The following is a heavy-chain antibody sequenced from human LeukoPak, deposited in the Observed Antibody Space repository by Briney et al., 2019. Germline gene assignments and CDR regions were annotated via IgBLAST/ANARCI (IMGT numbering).Heavy chain of an antibody. J-gene: IGHJ5*02. CDR2: IIPIFGTA. CDR3: ARGRVGATGWFDP. V-gene: IGHV1-69*06. D-gene: IGHD1-26*01. CDR1: GGTFSSYA. Sequence: PVKVSCKASGGTFSSYAISWVRQAPGQGLERMGGIIPIFGTANYAQKFRGRVTITADKSTSTAYMELRSLRSDDTAVYYCARGRVGATGWFDPWGRGTLVTVSS.